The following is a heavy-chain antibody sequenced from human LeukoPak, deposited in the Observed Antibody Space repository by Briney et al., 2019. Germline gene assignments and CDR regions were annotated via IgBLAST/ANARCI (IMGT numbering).Heavy chain of an antibody. CDR1: GGSISNSRFY. Sequence: SETLSLTRTVSGGSISNSRFYWGWIRQSPGKGLEWIGHIYYTGRTQDNPSLKSRVSMSIDTSKSQFSLRLTSVTAADTAIYFCATPQSGDHSTIDYWGQGTLVTVSS. CDR2: IYYTGRT. CDR3: ATPQSGDHSTIDY. J-gene: IGHJ4*02. V-gene: IGHV4-39*07. D-gene: IGHD5-12*01.